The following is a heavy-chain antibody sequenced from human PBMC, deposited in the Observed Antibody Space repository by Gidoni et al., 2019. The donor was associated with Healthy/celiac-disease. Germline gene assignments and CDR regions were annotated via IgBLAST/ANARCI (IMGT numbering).Heavy chain of an antibody. CDR3: ARDHSEYYYDSSGYYGGSGPFDI. V-gene: IGHV1-69*06. CDR2: IIPSFGTA. CDR1: VCTFRRYA. Sequence: QLQLVQSGSEVKKPGSSVTVSCKASVCTFRRYALSSLRPAPGQGLEWMGGIIPSFGTANYAQKFQGRVTITADKSTSTAYMELSNLRSEDTAVYYCARDHSEYYYDSSGYYGGSGPFDIWGQGTMVTVSS. J-gene: IGHJ3*02. D-gene: IGHD3-22*01.